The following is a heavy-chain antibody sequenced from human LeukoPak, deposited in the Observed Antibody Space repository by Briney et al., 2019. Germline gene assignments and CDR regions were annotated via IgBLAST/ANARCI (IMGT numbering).Heavy chain of an antibody. Sequence: GASVKVSCKASGYTFTGYYMHWVRQAPGQGLEWMGWINPNSGGTNYAQKFQGRVTMTEDTSTDTAYMELSSLRSEDTAVYYCATRYCSGGSCPNYYYYYINVWGKGTTVTISS. CDR1: GYTFTGYY. V-gene: IGHV1-2*02. CDR3: ATRYCSGGSCPNYYYYYINV. CDR2: INPNSGGT. D-gene: IGHD2-15*01. J-gene: IGHJ6*03.